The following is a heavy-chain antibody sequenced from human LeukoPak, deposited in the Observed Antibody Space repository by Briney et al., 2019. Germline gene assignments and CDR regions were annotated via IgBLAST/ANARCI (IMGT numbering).Heavy chain of an antibody. CDR3: ARELYCSGGSCYPEGYYFDY. Sequence: AASVKVSCKASGYTFTSYGISWVRQAPGQGLEWVGWISAYNGNTNYAQKLQGRVTMTTDTSTSTAYMELRSLRSDDTAVYYCARELYCSGGSCYPEGYYFDYWGQGTLVTVSS. CDR2: ISAYNGNT. J-gene: IGHJ4*02. CDR1: GYTFTSYG. D-gene: IGHD2-15*01. V-gene: IGHV1-18*01.